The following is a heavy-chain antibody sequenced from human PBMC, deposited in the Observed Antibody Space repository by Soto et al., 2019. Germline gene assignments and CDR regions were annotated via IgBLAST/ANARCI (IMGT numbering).Heavy chain of an antibody. CDR2: IGTAGDT. CDR1: GFTFSSYD. V-gene: IGHV3-13*01. Sequence: EVQLVESGGGLVQPGGSLRLSCAASGFTFSSYDMHWVRQATGKGLEWVSAIGTAGDTYYPGSVKGRFTISRENAKNSLYLQMNSLRAGDTAVYYCARGKSYYGSGQWETFDYWGQGTLVTVSS. J-gene: IGHJ4*02. CDR3: ARGKSYYGSGQWETFDY. D-gene: IGHD3-10*01.